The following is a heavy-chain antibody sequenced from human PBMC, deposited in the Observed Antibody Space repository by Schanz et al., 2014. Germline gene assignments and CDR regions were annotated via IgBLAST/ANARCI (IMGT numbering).Heavy chain of an antibody. CDR2: IYSSGST. V-gene: IGHV3-66*01. J-gene: IGHJ3*01. CDR1: GFTVSNSY. Sequence: VQLVESGGGVVQPGGSLRLSCAASGFTVSNSYIHWVRQAPGKGLEWGSTIYSSGSTYYAGSVKGRFTITRDNAKNTQYLQINSPRAEYTGVDYRARGRQILAKIFDVWGHGTMVTVSS. D-gene: IGHD2-15*01. CDR3: ARGRQILAKIFDV.